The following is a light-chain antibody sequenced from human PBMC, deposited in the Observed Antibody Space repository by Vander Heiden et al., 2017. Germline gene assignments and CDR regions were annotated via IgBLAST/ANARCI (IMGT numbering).Light chain of an antibody. CDR2: EDS. CDR1: ALPKKY. J-gene: IGLJ3*02. Sequence: SYELTQPHSVSVSPGQTARIPCSGDALPKKYAYWYQQKSGQAPVLVIYEDSKRPSGIPERFSGSSSGTMATLTISGAQVEDEADYYCYSTDSSGNHSWVFGGGTKLTVL. V-gene: IGLV3-10*01. CDR3: YSTDSSGNHSWV.